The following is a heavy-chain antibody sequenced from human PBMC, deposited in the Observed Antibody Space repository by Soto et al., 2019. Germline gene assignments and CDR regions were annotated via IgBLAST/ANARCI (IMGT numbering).Heavy chain of an antibody. V-gene: IGHV4-30-4*01. J-gene: IGHJ4*02. CDR3: ARDDGYYRLYDY. D-gene: IGHD3-3*01. CDR2: IYYTGST. CDR1: GGSISSGDYF. Sequence: QVRLQESGPGLVKPSQTLSLTCTVSGGSISSGDYFWSWVRQPPGKGLEWIGYIYYTGSTSYNPSRKRRITMSVDTAKNQFSLKVSSVTAADTAVYFCARDDGYYRLYDYWGQGTLVTVSS.